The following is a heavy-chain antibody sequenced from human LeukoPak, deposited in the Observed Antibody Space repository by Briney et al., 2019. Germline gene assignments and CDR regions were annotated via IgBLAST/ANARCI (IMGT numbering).Heavy chain of an antibody. Sequence: GGSLRLSCAASGFTVSSNYMSWVRQAPGKGLEWVSVIYSGGSTYYADSVKGRFTISRDNSKNTLYLQMNSLRAEDTAVYYCARGLLTGRDARKWWGLLDYWGQGTLVTVSS. CDR2: IYSGGST. J-gene: IGHJ4*02. CDR3: ARGLLTGRDARKWWGLLDY. D-gene: IGHD2-21*01. V-gene: IGHV3-66*01. CDR1: GFTVSSNY.